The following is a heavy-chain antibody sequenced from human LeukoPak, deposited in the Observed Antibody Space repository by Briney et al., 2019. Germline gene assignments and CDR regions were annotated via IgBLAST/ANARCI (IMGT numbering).Heavy chain of an antibody. Sequence: PGGSLRLSCAASGFTFSSYWMSWVRQAPGKGLEWVANIKQDGSEKYYVDSVKGRFTISRDNAKNSLYLQMNSLRAEDTAVYYCARDPSYYDILTGYQAQNWFDPWGQGTLVTVSS. J-gene: IGHJ5*02. V-gene: IGHV3-7*01. CDR3: ARDPSYYDILTGYQAQNWFDP. CDR2: IKQDGSEK. D-gene: IGHD3-9*01. CDR1: GFTFSSYW.